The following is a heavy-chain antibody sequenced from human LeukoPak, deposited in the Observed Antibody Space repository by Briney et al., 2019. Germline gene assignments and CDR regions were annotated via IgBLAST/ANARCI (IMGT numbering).Heavy chain of an antibody. Sequence: PGGSLRLSGAASGFTFSSYSMNWVRQAPGKGLEGVSSISSSSSYIYYADSVKGRFTISRDNAKNSLYLQMNSLRAEDTAVYYCARASGYRSGWYVGYFDYWGQGTLVTVSS. D-gene: IGHD6-19*01. CDR2: ISSSSSYI. CDR3: ARASGYRSGWYVGYFDY. J-gene: IGHJ4*02. CDR1: GFTFSSYS. V-gene: IGHV3-21*01.